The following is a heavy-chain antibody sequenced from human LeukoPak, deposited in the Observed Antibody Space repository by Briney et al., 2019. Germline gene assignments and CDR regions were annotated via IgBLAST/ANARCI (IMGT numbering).Heavy chain of an antibody. V-gene: IGHV3-7*01. CDR3: ARDRAYKAFDY. CDR1: GLNVSASW. D-gene: IGHD5-24*01. CDR2: MNSYGTEE. J-gene: IGHJ4*02. Sequence: GGSLRLSCAASGLNVSASWMNWVRQAPGKGLEWVASMNSYGTEEWYADSVKGRLNISRDSAKNSVSLQMDSLRADDTAVYYCARDRAYKAFDYWGQGTLVTVSS.